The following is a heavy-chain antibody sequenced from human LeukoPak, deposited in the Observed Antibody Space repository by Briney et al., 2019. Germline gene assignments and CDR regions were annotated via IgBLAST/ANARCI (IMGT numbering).Heavy chain of an antibody. CDR2: MNPNSGNT. V-gene: IGHV1-8*03. CDR3: AIPLGGPYYYYMDV. CDR1: GYTFTSYD. Sequence: EASVKVSCKASGYTFTSYDINWVRQATGQGLEWMGWMNPNSGNTGYALKFQGRVTITRNTSISTAYMELSSLRSEDTAVYYCAIPLGGPYYYYMDVWGKGTTVTVSS. J-gene: IGHJ6*03.